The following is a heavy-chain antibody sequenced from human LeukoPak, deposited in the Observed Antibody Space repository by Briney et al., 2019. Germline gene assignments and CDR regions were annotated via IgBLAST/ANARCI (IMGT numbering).Heavy chain of an antibody. CDR2: VYYSGST. CDR3: ARDRGMVQGVRLHNWFDP. V-gene: IGHV4-31*03. CDR1: GASISSGGYY. J-gene: IGHJ5*02. D-gene: IGHD3-10*01. Sequence: SETPSLTCTVSGASISSGGYYWSWIRQHPGKGLEWIGYVYYSGSTYYNPSLKSRVTISVDTSKNQFSLRLNSVTAADTAVYYCARDRGMVQGVRLHNWFDPWGQGTLVTVSS.